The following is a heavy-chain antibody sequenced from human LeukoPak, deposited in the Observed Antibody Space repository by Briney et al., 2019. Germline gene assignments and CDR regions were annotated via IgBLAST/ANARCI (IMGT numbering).Heavy chain of an antibody. Sequence: GGSLRLSCVASEFIFSSYSMNWVRQAPGKGLEWVSSISSSSSNIYYADSVKGRFIISRDNAKNSLYLQMNSLRAEDTAVYYCAKTRPLDSSSWSHGDYWGQGTLVTVSS. J-gene: IGHJ4*02. D-gene: IGHD6-13*01. CDR2: ISSSSSNI. CDR3: AKTRPLDSSSWSHGDY. CDR1: EFIFSSYS. V-gene: IGHV3-21*04.